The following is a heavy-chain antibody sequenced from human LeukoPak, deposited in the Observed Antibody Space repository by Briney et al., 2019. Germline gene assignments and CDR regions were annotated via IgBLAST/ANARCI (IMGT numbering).Heavy chain of an antibody. J-gene: IGHJ6*02. CDR3: ARAVLPTYYYGSGSYRYYYGMDV. D-gene: IGHD3-10*01. CDR2: IYYSGST. CDR1: GGSISSYY. Sequence: SETLSLTCTVSGGSISSYYWSWIRQPPGKGLEWIGYIYYSGSTNYNPSLKSRVTISVDTSKNQFSLKLSSVTAADTAVYYCARAVLPTYYYGSGSYRYYYGMDVWGQGTTVTVSS. V-gene: IGHV4-59*01.